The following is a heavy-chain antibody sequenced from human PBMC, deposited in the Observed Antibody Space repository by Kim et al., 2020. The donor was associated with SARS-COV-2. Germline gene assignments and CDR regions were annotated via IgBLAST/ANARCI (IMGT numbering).Heavy chain of an antibody. CDR3: AKRVVPAASYYYYYYGMDV. V-gene: IGHV3-23*01. D-gene: IGHD2-2*01. CDR2: ISGSGGST. Sequence: GGSLRLSCAASGFTFSSYAMSWVRQAPGKGLEWVSAISGSGGSTYYADSVKGRFTISRDNSKNTLYLQMNSLRAEDTAVYYCAKRVVPAASYYYYYYGMDVWGQGTTVTVSS. J-gene: IGHJ6*02. CDR1: GFTFSSYA.